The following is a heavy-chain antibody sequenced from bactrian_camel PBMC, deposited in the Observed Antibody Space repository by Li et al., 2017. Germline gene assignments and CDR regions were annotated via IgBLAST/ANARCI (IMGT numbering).Heavy chain of an antibody. CDR1: GFTFSNYD. J-gene: IGHJ6*01. CDR3: AKDMTSAPLLGFDA. D-gene: IGHD3*01. CDR2: INNGGGST. Sequence: HVQLVESGGGLVQPGGSLRPSCAASGFTFSNYDISWIRQAPGKGLEWVSAINNGGGSTYYANSVKGRFAISRDNIGNTLWLLLNSLEPEDTAMYFCAKDMTSAPLLGFDAWGQGTQVTVS. V-gene: IGHV3S1*01.